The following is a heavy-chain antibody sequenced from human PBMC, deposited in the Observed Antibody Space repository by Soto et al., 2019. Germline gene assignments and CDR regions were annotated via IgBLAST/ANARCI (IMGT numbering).Heavy chain of an antibody. CDR3: ASNQDFYDSSGYYY. V-gene: IGHV4-61*01. CDR2: IYYSGST. J-gene: IGHJ4*02. CDR1: GGSVSSGSYY. Sequence: PSETLSLTCTVSGGSVSSGSYYWSWIRQPPGKGLEWIGYIYYSGSTNYNPSLKSRVTISVDTSKNQFSLKLSSVTAADTAVYYCASNQDFYDSSGYYYWGQGTLVTV. D-gene: IGHD3-22*01.